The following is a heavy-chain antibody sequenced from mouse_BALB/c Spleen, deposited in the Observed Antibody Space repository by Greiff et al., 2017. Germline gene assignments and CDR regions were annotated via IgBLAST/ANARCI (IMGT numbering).Heavy chain of an antibody. D-gene: IGHD3-2*01. CDR2: IDPENGNT. V-gene: IGHV14-1*02. Sequence: VQLKESGAELVRPGASVKLSCKASGFNINDYYMHWVKQRPEQGLEWIGWIDPENGNTIYDPKFQGKASITADTSSNTAYLQLSSLTSEDTAVYYCARDSSGYVGFAYWGQGTLVTVSA. J-gene: IGHJ3*01. CDR1: GFNINDYY. CDR3: ARDSSGYVGFAY.